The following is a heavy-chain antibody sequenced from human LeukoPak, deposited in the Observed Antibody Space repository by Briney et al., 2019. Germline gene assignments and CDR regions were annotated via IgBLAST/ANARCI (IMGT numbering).Heavy chain of an antibody. CDR3: ARFRRSAQSY. D-gene: IGHD2-15*01. CDR2: ISYDGSNK. J-gene: IGHJ4*02. Sequence: GGSLRLSCAASGFTFSSYGMHWVRQAPGKGLEWVAVISYDGSNKYYADSVKGRFTISRDNSKNTLYLQMNSLRAEDTAVYYCARFRRSAQSYWGQGILVTVSS. V-gene: IGHV3-30*03. CDR1: GFTFSSYG.